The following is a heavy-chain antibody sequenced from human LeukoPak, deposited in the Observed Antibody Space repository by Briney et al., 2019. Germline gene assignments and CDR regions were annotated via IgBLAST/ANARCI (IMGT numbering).Heavy chain of an antibody. CDR1: GFTFSDYW. D-gene: IGHD3-16*01. J-gene: IGHJ5*02. V-gene: IGHV3-72*01. CDR3: ARDLGS. CDR2: SRNKVNSYTT. Sequence: GGSLRLSCAASGFTFSDYWMNWVRQAPGKGLEWVGRSRNKVNSYTTEYAASVKGRFTISRDDSKNSLYLQMNILKIEDTAVYYCARDLGSWGQGTLVTVSS.